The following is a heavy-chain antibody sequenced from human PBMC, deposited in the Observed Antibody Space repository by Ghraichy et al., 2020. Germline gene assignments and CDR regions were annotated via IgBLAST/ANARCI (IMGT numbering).Heavy chain of an antibody. J-gene: IGHJ4*02. CDR1: GGSISSYY. V-gene: IGHV4-59*01. D-gene: IGHD1-26*01. CDR3: ARGSREGTDY. CDR2: IYYSGST. Sequence: SETLSLTCTVSGGSISSYYWSWIRQPPGKGLEWIGYIYYSGSTNYNPSLKSRVTISVDTSKNQFSLKLSSVTAADTAVYYCARGSREGTDYWGQGTLVTVSS.